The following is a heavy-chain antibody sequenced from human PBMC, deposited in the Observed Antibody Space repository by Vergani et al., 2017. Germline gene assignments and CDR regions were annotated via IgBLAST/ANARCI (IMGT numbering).Heavy chain of an antibody. V-gene: IGHV4-38-2*01. CDR3: ARHFGPGDRRGQWLHTH. CDR1: GDSISSGYY. D-gene: IGHD6-19*01. J-gene: IGHJ4*02. CDR2: IYHSGST. Sequence: QVQLQESGPGLVKPSETLSLTCAVSGDSISSGYYWGWIRQPPGKGLEWIGSIYHSGSTYYNPSLKSRVTISVDTSKNQFSLKLSSVTAADTAVYYCARHFGPGDRRGQWLHTHWGQGTLVTVSS.